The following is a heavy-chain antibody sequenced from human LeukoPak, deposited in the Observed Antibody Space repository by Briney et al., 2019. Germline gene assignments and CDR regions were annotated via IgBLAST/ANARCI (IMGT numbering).Heavy chain of an antibody. CDR3: ARGSGYSSSWYMAFDI. V-gene: IGHV1-69*04. CDR2: IIPILGIA. D-gene: IGHD6-13*01. Sequence: GSSVKVSCKASGGTFSSYAISWVRQAPGQGLEWMGRIIPILGIANYAQEFQGRVTITADKSTSTAYMELSSLRSEDTAVYYCARGSGYSSSWYMAFDIWGQGTMVTVSS. J-gene: IGHJ3*02. CDR1: GGTFSSYA.